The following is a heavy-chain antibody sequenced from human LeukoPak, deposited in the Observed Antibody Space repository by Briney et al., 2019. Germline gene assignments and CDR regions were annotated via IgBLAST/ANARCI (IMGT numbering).Heavy chain of an antibody. CDR3: ARVAGATNYYYYCMDV. D-gene: IGHD1-26*01. Sequence: GGSLRLSCAASGFNFSNYALHWVRQAPGKGLERVTVISFDGRNKYYADSVKGRFTISRDNAKNSLYLQMNSLRAEDTAVYYCARVAGATNYYYYCMDVWGKGTTVTVSS. CDR2: ISFDGRNK. V-gene: IGHV3-30*04. CDR1: GFNFSNYA. J-gene: IGHJ6*03.